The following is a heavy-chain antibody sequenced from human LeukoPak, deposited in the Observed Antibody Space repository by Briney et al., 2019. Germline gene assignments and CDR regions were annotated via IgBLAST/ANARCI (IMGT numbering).Heavy chain of an antibody. Sequence: GASVKVSCKASGYTFTSYGISWVRQAPGQGLEWMGWISAYNGNTNYAQKLQGRVTMTTDTSTSTAYMELSRLRSDDTAVYYCARADEYSSSSPPDYWGQGTLVTVSS. CDR1: GYTFTSYG. J-gene: IGHJ4*02. CDR3: ARADEYSSSSPPDY. D-gene: IGHD6-6*01. V-gene: IGHV1-18*01. CDR2: ISAYNGNT.